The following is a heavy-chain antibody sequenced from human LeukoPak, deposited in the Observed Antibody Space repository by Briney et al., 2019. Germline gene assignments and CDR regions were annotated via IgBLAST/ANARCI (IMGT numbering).Heavy chain of an antibody. Sequence: GGSLRLSCVASRFTFSSSGMSWVRQPPGKGLEWVSAMSVSGGSTYYADSVKGRFTISRDNAKNSLYLQMNSLRAEDTAVYHCAHSGSYHDYWGQGTLVTVSS. V-gene: IGHV3-23*01. CDR2: MSVSGGST. CDR3: AHSGSYHDY. J-gene: IGHJ4*02. CDR1: RFTFSSSG. D-gene: IGHD1-26*01.